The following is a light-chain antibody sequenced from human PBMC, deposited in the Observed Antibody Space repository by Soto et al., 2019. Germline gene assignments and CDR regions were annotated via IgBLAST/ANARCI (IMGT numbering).Light chain of an antibody. V-gene: IGKV3D-20*02. CDR2: GTS. J-gene: IGKJ4*01. CDR1: QSVSSSY. CDR3: QLRSFT. Sequence: EIVLTQSPGTLSLSPGERATLSCRASQSVSSSYLAWYQHKPGQAPRLLISGTSTRPTGIPARFSGSGSGPDFTLTISSLEPEDFAVYYCQLRSFTFGGGTKVDIK.